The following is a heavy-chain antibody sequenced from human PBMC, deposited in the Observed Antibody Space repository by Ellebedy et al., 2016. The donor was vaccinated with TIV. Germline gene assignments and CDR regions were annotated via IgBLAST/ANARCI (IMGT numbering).Heavy chain of an antibody. CDR2: INPRGGST. CDR3: ARDAAGFDL. V-gene: IGHV1-46*01. Sequence: ASVKVSCKASGYTFTSYFMHWVRQAPGQGLEWMGIINPRGGSTNYAEKFQGRVPMTRDMSTSTVYMELSSLRYDDTAVYYCARDAAGFDLWGQGTLVTVSS. CDR1: GYTFTSYF. J-gene: IGHJ5*02. D-gene: IGHD6-13*01.